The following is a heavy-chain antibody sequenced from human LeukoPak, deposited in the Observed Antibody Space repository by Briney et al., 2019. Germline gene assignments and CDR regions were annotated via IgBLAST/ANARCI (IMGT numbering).Heavy chain of an antibody. CDR2: IYYSGST. Sequence: SESLSLTCTVSGGSISSHYWSWIRQPPGKGLEWIGYIYYSGSTNYNPSLKSRVTISVDTSKNQFSLKLSSVTAADTAVYYCARAQELLWFGEAFLPALWGQGTMVTVSS. D-gene: IGHD3-10*01. J-gene: IGHJ3*01. CDR3: ARAQELLWFGEAFLPAL. V-gene: IGHV4-59*11. CDR1: GGSISSHY.